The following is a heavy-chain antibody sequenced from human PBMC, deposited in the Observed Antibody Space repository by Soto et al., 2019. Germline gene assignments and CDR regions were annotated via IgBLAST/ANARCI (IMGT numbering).Heavy chain of an antibody. CDR1: GFTFSSYS. J-gene: IGHJ6*02. CDR2: ISSSSSYI. CDR3: ARDWNSEYYDFWSGRGGMDV. D-gene: IGHD3-3*01. V-gene: IGHV3-21*01. Sequence: GSLRLSCAASGFTFSSYSMNWVRQAPGKGLEWVSSISSSSSYIYYADSVKGRFTISRDNAKNSLYLQMNSLRAEDTAVYYCARDWNSEYYDFWSGRGGMDVWGQGTTVTVSS.